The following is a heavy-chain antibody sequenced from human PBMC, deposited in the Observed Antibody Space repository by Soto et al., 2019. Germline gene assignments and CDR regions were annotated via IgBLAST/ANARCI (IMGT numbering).Heavy chain of an antibody. Sequence: EVQLVEFGGGLDKPGGSLRLSCAASGFTSSSYSMNWVRQAPGKGLGWVSSISSSSSYIYYADSVKGRFTISRDNAKNSLYLQMNSLRAEDTAVYYCARDGTGDGWELRYGMDVWGQGTTVTVSS. CDR2: ISSSSSYI. CDR3: ARDGTGDGWELRYGMDV. CDR1: GFTSSSYS. D-gene: IGHD1-26*01. J-gene: IGHJ6*02. V-gene: IGHV3-21*01.